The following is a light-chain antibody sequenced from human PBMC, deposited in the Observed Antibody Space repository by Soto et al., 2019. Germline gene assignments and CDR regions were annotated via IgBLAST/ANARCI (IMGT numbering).Light chain of an antibody. J-gene: IGKJ1*01. CDR1: QSVRSN. CDR3: QQYNNWAPWT. CDR2: DAS. V-gene: IGKV3-15*01. Sequence: EIEMTQSPATLSVSPGERATLSCRASQSVRSNLAWYQQKPGQAPRLLIYDASTRATGIPPRFSGSGSGTDFTLTISRREPDDSAACYFQQYNNWAPWTFGQGTKVDIK.